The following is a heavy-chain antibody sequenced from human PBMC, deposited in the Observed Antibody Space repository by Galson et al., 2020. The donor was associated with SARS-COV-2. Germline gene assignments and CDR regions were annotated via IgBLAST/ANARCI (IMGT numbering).Heavy chain of an antibody. J-gene: IGHJ4*02. CDR3: ARTDTIEYYYGSGTEPLVDY. Sequence: ASVKVSCKASGYTFTSYGISWLRQAPGQRLEWMGWISAYNDNTKYAQNLQGRFTMTTDTSTATAYMELRSLRSDDTAVFYCARTDTIEYYYGSGTEPLVDYWGQGTLVTVSS. D-gene: IGHD3-10*01. CDR2: ISAYNDNT. CDR1: GYTFTSYG. V-gene: IGHV1-18*01.